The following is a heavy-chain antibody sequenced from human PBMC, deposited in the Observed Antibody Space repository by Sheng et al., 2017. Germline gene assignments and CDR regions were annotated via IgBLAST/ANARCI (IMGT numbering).Heavy chain of an antibody. J-gene: IGHJ4*02. CDR1: GGTFSSYT. Sequence: QVQLVQSGAEVKKPGSSVKVSCKASGGTFSSYTISWVRQAPGQGLEWMGRIIPILGIANYAQKFQGRVTITADKSTSTAYMELSSLRSEDTAVYYCARDLPWGSCSGGSCYSGVDYWGQGTLVTVSS. D-gene: IGHD2-15*01. CDR3: ARDLPWGSCSGGSCYSGVDY. CDR2: IIPILGIA. V-gene: IGHV1-69*08.